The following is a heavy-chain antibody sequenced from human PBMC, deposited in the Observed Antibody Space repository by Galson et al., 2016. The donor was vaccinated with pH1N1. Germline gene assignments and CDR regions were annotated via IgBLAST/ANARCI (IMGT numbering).Heavy chain of an antibody. Sequence: SGTLSLTCTVSGASMSSYYWSWIRQPPGKGLEWIGYIYYSGSTNYNPSLKSRVTISIDTSKNQFSLRVNSVTAADTAVYYCARSGSYHQIPDYWGQGTLVTVSS. V-gene: IGHV4-59*01. CDR1: GASMSSYY. D-gene: IGHD1-26*01. J-gene: IGHJ4*02. CDR2: IYYSGST. CDR3: ARSGSYHQIPDY.